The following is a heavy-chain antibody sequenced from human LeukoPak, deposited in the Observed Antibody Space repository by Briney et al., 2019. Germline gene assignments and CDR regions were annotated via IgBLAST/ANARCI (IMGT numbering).Heavy chain of an antibody. CDR2: IIPIFGTA. Sequence: SVKVSCKGSGGTFSSYAISWVRQAPGQGLEWMGGIIPIFGTANYAQKFQGRVTFTAHDSPSPAYMELSSLRSEDTAVYYCPRGSSGCPDDYWGQGTLVTVSS. V-gene: IGHV1-69*13. CDR1: GGTFSSYA. J-gene: IGHJ4*02. D-gene: IGHD6-19*01. CDR3: PRGSSGCPDDY.